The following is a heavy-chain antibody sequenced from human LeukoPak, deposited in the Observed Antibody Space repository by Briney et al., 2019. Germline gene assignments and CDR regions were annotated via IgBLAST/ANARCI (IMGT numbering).Heavy chain of an antibody. CDR2: ISTSSSYI. J-gene: IGHJ5*02. D-gene: IGHD2-15*01. Sequence: GGSLRLSCAASGFTFNRYNMNWVRRAPGKGLEWVSSISTSSSYIYYADSVRGRFTISRDNAKNSLYLQVNSLRAEDTAVYSCARGADGVSSNSRGWFDPWGQGTLVTVSS. CDR1: GFTFNRYN. V-gene: IGHV3-21*01. CDR3: ARGADGVSSNSRGWFDP.